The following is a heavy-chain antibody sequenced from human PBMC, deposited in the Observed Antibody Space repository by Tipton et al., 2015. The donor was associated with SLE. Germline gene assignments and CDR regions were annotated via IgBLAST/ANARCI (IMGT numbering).Heavy chain of an antibody. D-gene: IGHD1-26*01. V-gene: IGHV1-46*01. CDR3: ARGGSYPFQH. CDR2: INPSGGST. CDR1: GYTFTSYY. J-gene: IGHJ1*01. Sequence: QVQLVQSGAEVKKPGASVKVSCKASGYTFTSYYMHWVRQAPGQGLEWMGIINPSGGSTSYAQKFQGRVTMTRDTSTSTAYTELRSLGSDDTAVYYCARGGSYPFQHWGQGTLVTVSS.